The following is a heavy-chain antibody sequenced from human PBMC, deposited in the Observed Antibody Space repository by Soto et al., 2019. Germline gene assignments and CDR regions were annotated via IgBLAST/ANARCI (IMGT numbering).Heavy chain of an antibody. CDR2: ISGNGGST. J-gene: IGHJ5*02. V-gene: IGHV3-23*01. CDR1: GFAFGSYA. CDR3: AKDLLSRPFGVFDP. Sequence: EVQLLESGGGLVQPGGSLRLSCAASGFAFGSYAMTWVRQAPGKGLEWVSGISGNGGSTYYADSVKGRFTVSRDNSKNTLYLQLKPLRAEDTAVYYCAKDLLSRPFGVFDPWGQGTRVTVTS. D-gene: IGHD3-16*01.